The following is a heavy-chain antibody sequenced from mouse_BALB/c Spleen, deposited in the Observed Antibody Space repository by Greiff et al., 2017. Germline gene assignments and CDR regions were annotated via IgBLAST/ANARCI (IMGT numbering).Heavy chain of an antibody. D-gene: IGHD3-3*01. CDR1: GFTFSSFG. V-gene: IGHV5-17*02. CDR3: ARGGDPYAMDY. CDR2: ISSGSSTI. J-gene: IGHJ4*01. Sequence: VQLQQSGGGLVQPGGSRKLSCAASGFTFSSFGMHWVRQAPEKGLEWVAYISSGSSTIYYADTVKGRFTISRDNPKNTLFLQMTSLRSEDTAMYYCARGGDPYAMDYWGQGTSVTVSS.